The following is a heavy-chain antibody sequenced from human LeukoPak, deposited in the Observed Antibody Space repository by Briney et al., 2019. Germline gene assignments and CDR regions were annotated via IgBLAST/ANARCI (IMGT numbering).Heavy chain of an antibody. V-gene: IGHV4-34*01. CDR2: INHSGGT. Sequence: SETLSLTCTVYGGSFSGYYWSWIRQPPGKGLEWIGEINHSGGTNYNPSLKSRVTISIHMSKKQFSLKLSSVTAADTAVYYCARDGPGIVGASWGFDSWGQGTLVTVSS. J-gene: IGHJ4*02. CDR3: ARDGPGIVGASWGFDS. D-gene: IGHD1-26*01. CDR1: GGSFSGYY.